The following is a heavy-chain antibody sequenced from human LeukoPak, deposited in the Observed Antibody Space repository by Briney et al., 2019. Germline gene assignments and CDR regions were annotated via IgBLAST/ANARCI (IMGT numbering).Heavy chain of an antibody. CDR2: INPNSGGT. D-gene: IGHD3-10*01. J-gene: IGHJ4*02. CDR1: GYTFTGYY. V-gene: IGHV1-2*04. CDR3: ARDADGSGSYYNAFVY. Sequence: ASVKVSCKASGYTFTGYYLHWVRQAPGQGLEWMGWINPNSGGTNNAQKFQGWVTMTRDTSISTAYMELSRLRSDDTAVYYCARDADGSGSYYNAFVYWGQGTLVTVSS.